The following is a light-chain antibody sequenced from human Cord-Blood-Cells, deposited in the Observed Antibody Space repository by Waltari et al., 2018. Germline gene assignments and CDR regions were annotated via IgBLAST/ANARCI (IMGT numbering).Light chain of an antibody. CDR2: SNN. CDR3: AAWDDSLNGYV. CDR1: SSNIGSNT. V-gene: IGLV1-44*01. J-gene: IGLJ1*01. Sequence: QSVLPQPPSASGTPGQRVTISCSGSSSNIGSNTVNWYQQLPGTAPKLLIYSNNQRPSGVPDRFSGSKSGNSASLAISGLQSEDEADYYCAAWDDSLNGYVFGTGTKVTVL.